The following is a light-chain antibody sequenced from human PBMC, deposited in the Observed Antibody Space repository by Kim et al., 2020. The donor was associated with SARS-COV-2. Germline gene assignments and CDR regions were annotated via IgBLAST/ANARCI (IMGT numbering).Light chain of an antibody. J-gene: IGKJ1*01. V-gene: IGKV1-5*03. CDR1: QSISSW. Sequence: SASVGDRVTITCRASQSISSWLAWYQQKPGKAPKLLIYKASTLESGVPSRFSGSGSGTEFTLTISSLQPDDFATYYCQQYRSNWTFGQGTKVDIK. CDR2: KAS. CDR3: QQYRSNWT.